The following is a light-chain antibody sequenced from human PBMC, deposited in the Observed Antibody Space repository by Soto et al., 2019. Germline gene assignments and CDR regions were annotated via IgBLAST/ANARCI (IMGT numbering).Light chain of an antibody. CDR3: LLTYSSARV. CDR1: SGGVTSGQY. Sequence: QAVVTQEPSLTVSPGGTVTLTCGSSSGGVTSGQYPHWVQQKPGQAPRTLIYDTTNKHSWTPARFSGSLLGGKAALTLSGAQPEDEADYYGLLTYSSARVFGGGTKLTVL. V-gene: IGLV7-46*01. J-gene: IGLJ3*02. CDR2: DTT.